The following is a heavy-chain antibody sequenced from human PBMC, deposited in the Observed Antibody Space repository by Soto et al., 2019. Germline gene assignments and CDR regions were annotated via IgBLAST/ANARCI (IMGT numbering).Heavy chain of an antibody. CDR2: IYYSGST. CDR1: GGSISSGGYY. CDR3: ARSSTSANYFDY. D-gene: IGHD2-2*01. V-gene: IGHV4-31*03. Sequence: QVQLQESGPGLVKPSQTLSLTCTVSGGSISSGGYYWSWIRQYPGKGLEWIGYIYYSGSTYYNPSLKSRFTISVDTSKNQFSLKLSSVTAADTAVYYCARSSTSANYFDYWGQGTLVTVSS. J-gene: IGHJ4*02.